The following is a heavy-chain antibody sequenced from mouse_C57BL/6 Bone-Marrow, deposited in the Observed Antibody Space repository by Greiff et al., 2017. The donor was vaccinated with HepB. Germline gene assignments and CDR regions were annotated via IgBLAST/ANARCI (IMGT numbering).Heavy chain of an antibody. J-gene: IGHJ4*01. CDR3: ARQRYYGLYAMDY. D-gene: IGHD1-2*01. Sequence: VQLKESGGGLVQPGGSLKLSCAASGFTFSDYGMAWVRQAPRKGPEWVAFISNLAYSIYYADTVTGRFTISRENAKNTLYLEMSSLRSEDTAMYYCARQRYYGLYAMDYWGQGTSVTVSS. V-gene: IGHV5-15*01. CDR1: GFTFSDYG. CDR2: ISNLAYSI.